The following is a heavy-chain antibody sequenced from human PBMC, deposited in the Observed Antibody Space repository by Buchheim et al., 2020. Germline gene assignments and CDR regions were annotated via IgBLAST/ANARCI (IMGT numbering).Heavy chain of an antibody. Sequence: EVQLVESGGGLAKPGGSLRLSCAASGITFSSSHMNWVRQAPGKGLEWISYISSSTSTIYYTDSVRGRFTISRDNAKNSLYLQMYSLRAEDTAVYYCARGTAEGGTHDYWGQGTL. CDR2: ISSSTSTI. V-gene: IGHV3-48*01. CDR3: ARGTAEGGTHDY. D-gene: IGHD1-26*01. J-gene: IGHJ4*02. CDR1: GITFSSSH.